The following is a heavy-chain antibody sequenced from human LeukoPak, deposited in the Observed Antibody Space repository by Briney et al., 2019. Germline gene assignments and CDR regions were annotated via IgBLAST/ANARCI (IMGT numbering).Heavy chain of an antibody. D-gene: IGHD3-22*01. J-gene: IGHJ4*02. CDR1: GYTFTNYH. V-gene: IGHV1-46*01. CDR2: IIPGGDST. Sequence: ASVKVSCKASGYTFTNYHMHWVRQAPGQGLEWLGIIIPGGDSTTYAQKFQGRVTMTRDTSTSTVYMELSSLRSEDTAMYYCARVRMEDSRDFDYWGQGTLVTVSS. CDR3: ARVRMEDSRDFDY.